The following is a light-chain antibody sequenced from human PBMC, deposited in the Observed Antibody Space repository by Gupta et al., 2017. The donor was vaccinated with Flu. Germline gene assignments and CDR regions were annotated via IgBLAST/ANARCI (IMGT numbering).Light chain of an antibody. V-gene: IGLV7-43*01. CDR3: PVYVVATSKWV. Sequence: LTSSSSTGSVTAGYHSNWFHQNPGPPPRPLIYDNSNQRSWTPARFSGSLLGDKAALTLACVQAEGESEYYCPVYVVATSKWVFGGGTRVTVL. CDR2: DNS. CDR1: TGSVTAGYH. J-gene: IGLJ3*02.